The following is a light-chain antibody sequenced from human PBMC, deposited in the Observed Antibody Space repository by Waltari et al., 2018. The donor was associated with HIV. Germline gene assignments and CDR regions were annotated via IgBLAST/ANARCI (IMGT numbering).Light chain of an antibody. Sequence: QSVLTQPPSASGTPGQRVTISCSGSSSDIGNKFGCWYQQLPGTAPKLLIYKNDQRPSGVPDRFSGSKSGTSASLAISGLRSEDEADYYCATWDDSVSGRVFGTGTKVTVL. CDR2: KND. CDR1: SSDIGNKF. CDR3: ATWDDSVSGRV. J-gene: IGLJ1*01. V-gene: IGLV1-47*01.